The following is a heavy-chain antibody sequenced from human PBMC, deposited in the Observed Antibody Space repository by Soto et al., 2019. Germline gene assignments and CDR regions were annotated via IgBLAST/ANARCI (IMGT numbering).Heavy chain of an antibody. J-gene: IGHJ6*02. CDR3: ASDPGRDGIDL. CDR1: GGSIMSYY. V-gene: IGHV4-4*07. CDR2: IYTTGST. D-gene: IGHD2-15*01. Sequence: SETLSLTCSVSGGSIMSYYWTWIRQAAGKGQEWIGRIYTTGSTNYNPSLKGRVTMSVDTSKNQFSLRLSSVTAADTAVYYCASDPGRDGIDLWGQGTTVTVSS.